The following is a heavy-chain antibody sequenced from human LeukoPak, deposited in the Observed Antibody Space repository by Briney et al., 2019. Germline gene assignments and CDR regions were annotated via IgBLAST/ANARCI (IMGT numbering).Heavy chain of an antibody. CDR1: GGSFSGYY. J-gene: IGHJ4*02. CDR3: ARQKLRFLDS. D-gene: IGHD3-3*01. V-gene: IGHV4-59*08. CDR2: IYYSGST. Sequence: SETLSLTCAVYGGSFSGYYWSWIRQPPGKGLEWIGYIYYSGSTNYSPSLKSRVTISVDTSKNQFSLKLSSVTAADTAVYYCARQKLRFLDSWGQGTLVTVSS.